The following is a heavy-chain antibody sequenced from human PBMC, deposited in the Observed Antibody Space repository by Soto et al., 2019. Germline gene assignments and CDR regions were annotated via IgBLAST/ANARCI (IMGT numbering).Heavy chain of an antibody. D-gene: IGHD3-10*01. CDR1: GFPFSSTD. J-gene: IGHJ5*02. CDR2: IDGSGGTT. Sequence: SGGSLRLSCAASGFPFSSTDMTWVRQAPGKGLEWVSTIDGSGGTTYYADSVKGRFTISRDNSINTVFLQMNSLRAVDTALYFCAKNSGWFNTWGQGALVTVSS. V-gene: IGHV3-23*01. CDR3: AKNSGWFNT.